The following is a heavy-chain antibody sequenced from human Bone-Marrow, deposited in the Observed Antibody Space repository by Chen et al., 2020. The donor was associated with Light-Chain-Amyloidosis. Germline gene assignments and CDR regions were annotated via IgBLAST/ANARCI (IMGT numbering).Heavy chain of an antibody. CDR2: ITPVYSSV. V-gene: IGHV1-69*01. D-gene: IGHD5-12*01. J-gene: IGHJ4*02. CDR1: GGTLTNYA. CDR3: ARAMAEYSGYDLHGS. Sequence: QVQLVQSGAEVKGPGSSVKVSCKASGGTLTNYALSWVRQAPGQGLEWMGGITPVYSSVGYAEKFQGRVTITADESASAVYMEVSSLTSEDTAVYYCARAMAEYSGYDLHGSWGQGTLVIVSS.